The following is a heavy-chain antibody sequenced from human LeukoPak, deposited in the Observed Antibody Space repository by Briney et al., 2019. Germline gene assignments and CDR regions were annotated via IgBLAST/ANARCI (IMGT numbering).Heavy chain of an antibody. V-gene: IGHV1-2*02. J-gene: IGHJ3*02. Sequence: ASVNVSCKASGYTFSGYYMHWVRQAPGQGLEWVGWINPNTGVTDYAQKFQGRVTMTRDTSINTAYMELSRLRSDDTAVYYCAKPNLSGSYYQDAFDIWGQGTMVTVSS. D-gene: IGHD1-26*01. CDR1: GYTFSGYY. CDR3: AKPNLSGSYYQDAFDI. CDR2: INPNTGVT.